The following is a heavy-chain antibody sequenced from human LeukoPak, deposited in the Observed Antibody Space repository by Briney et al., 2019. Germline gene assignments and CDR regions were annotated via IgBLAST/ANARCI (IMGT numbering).Heavy chain of an antibody. D-gene: IGHD3-22*01. CDR1: RFTFSTYD. CDR2: IGTGGDT. CDR3: AKDFSVYYYDSRVLDY. Sequence: GGSLRLSCAASRFTFSTYDMHWVRQATGKGLEWVSVIGTGGDTYYSGSVKGRFTISRESAKNSFYLQMNSLRAGDTAVYYCAKDFSVYYYDSRVLDYWGQGTLVTVSS. J-gene: IGHJ4*02. V-gene: IGHV3-13*01.